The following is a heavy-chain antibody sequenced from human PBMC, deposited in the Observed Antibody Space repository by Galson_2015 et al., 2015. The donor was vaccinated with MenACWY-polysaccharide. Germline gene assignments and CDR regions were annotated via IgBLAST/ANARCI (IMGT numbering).Heavy chain of an antibody. CDR1: GFTFSTSR. Sequence: SLRLSCAASGFTFSTSRMNWVRQAPGEGLEWVSSISSSSLNIYYADSVKGGFTISRDNAKSSLYLQLNSLSAEDTAVYYCVRGRGSDCWGQGTVVTVSS. V-gene: IGHV3-21*06. CDR3: VRGRGSDC. D-gene: IGHD2-15*01. CDR2: ISSSSLNI. J-gene: IGHJ4*02.